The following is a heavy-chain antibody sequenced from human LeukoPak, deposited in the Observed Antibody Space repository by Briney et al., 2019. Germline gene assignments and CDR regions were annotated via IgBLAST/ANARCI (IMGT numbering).Heavy chain of an antibody. V-gene: IGHV4-34*01. Sequence: PSETLSLTCTVSGGSISSYYWSWIRQPPGKGLEWIGEINHSGSTNYNPSLKSRVTISVDTSKNQFSLKLSSVTAADTAVYYCARGPRYYYYYYMDVWGKGTTVTVSS. J-gene: IGHJ6*03. CDR3: ARGPRYYYYYYMDV. CDR1: GGSISSYY. CDR2: INHSGST.